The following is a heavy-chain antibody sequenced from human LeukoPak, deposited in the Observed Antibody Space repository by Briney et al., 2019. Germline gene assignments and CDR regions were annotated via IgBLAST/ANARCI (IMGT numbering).Heavy chain of an antibody. V-gene: IGHV3-48*03. CDR2: ISSSGITI. D-gene: IGHD5-24*01. CDR1: GFTFSSYE. CDR3: AVATITEYFDY. Sequence: GGSLRLSCAASGFTFSSYEMNWVRQAPGKGLEWVSYISSSGITIYYADSVKGRFTISRDNAKNSLSLQMNSLRAEDTAVYYCAVATITEYFDYWGQGTLVTVSS. J-gene: IGHJ4*02.